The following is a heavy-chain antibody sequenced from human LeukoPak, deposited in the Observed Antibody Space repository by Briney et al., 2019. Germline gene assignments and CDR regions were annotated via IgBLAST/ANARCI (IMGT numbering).Heavy chain of an antibody. D-gene: IGHD6-19*01. V-gene: IGHV4-39*07. CDR1: SGSINNGGYY. Sequence: SETLSLTCTVSSGSINNGGYYWVWIRQPPGKGLEWIGSIYHSGTSYYNPSLTSRVTISVDTSNNQFSLKLSSVTAADTAVYYCARAVMVAVAGGRFDYWGQGTLVTVSS. CDR3: ARAVMVAVAGGRFDY. J-gene: IGHJ4*02. CDR2: IYHSGTS.